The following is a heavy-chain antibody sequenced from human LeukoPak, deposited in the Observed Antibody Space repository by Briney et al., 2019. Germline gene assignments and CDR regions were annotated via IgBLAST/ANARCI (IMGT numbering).Heavy chain of an antibody. Sequence: GGSLRLSCAASGFTFSSFGINWVRQAPGKGLEWVSYISSSSSTIYYADSVKGRFTISRDNSKNTLYLQMNSLRAEDTAVYYCAKDRRGSCNAGSCYCCDYWGRGALVTVSS. V-gene: IGHV3-48*01. CDR2: ISSSSSTI. J-gene: IGHJ4*02. D-gene: IGHD2-15*01. CDR3: AKDRRGSCNAGSCYCCDY. CDR1: GFTFSSFG.